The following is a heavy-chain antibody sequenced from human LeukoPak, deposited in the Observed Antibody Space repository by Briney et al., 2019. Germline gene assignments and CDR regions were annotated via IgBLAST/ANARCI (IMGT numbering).Heavy chain of an antibody. J-gene: IGHJ4*02. Sequence: SVTLWCYASGPTFSSYAIRWVRQAPGQGLEWMGRIIPIFGIAKSAQKFQGRVTITAHKSTSTAYMELSSLRSEDAAVYYFWWERGYRGSYCFDYWGQGTLVTVSS. V-gene: IGHV1-69*04. CDR3: WWERGYRGSYCFDY. D-gene: IGHD1-26*01. CDR2: IIPIFGIA. CDR1: GPTFSSYA.